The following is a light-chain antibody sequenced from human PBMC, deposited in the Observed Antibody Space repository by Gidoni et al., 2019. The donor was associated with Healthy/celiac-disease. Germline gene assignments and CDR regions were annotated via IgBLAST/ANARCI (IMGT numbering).Light chain of an antibody. CDR3: MQALQTPRT. CDR2: LGS. J-gene: IGKJ1*01. V-gene: IGKV2-28*01. CDR1: QILLHRNGYNY. Sequence: DIVMTQSPLSLPVTPGEPASISCRSSQILLHRNGYNYLDWYLQKPGQSPQLLIYLGSNRASGVPDRFSGSGSGTDFTLKISRVEAEDVGVYYCMQALQTPRTFGQGTKVEIK.